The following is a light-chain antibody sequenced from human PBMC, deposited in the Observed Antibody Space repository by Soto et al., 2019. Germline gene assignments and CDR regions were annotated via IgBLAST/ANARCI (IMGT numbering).Light chain of an antibody. CDR2: GAS. CDR1: QSVSSN. CDR3: QQYNNWPPGIT. Sequence: EIVMTQSPATLSVSPGERATLSCRASQSVSSNLAWYQQKPGQAPRRLIYGASTRATGIPARFSGSGSGTEFTLTISSLQSEDFAVYYCQQYNNWPPGITFGPGTKVYIK. V-gene: IGKV3-15*01. J-gene: IGKJ3*01.